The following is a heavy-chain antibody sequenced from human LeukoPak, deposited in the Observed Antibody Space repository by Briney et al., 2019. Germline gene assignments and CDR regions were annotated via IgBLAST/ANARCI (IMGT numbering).Heavy chain of an antibody. D-gene: IGHD3-3*01. CDR2: ISSSGSTI. CDR1: GFTFSDYY. Sequence: GGSLRLSCAASGFTFSDYYMSWIRQAPGKGLEWVSYISSSGSTIYYAGSVKGRFTISRDNAKNSLYLQMNSLRAEDTAVYYCARDTPEYYDFWSGYGMDVWGQGTTVTVSS. V-gene: IGHV3-11*01. J-gene: IGHJ6*02. CDR3: ARDTPEYYDFWSGYGMDV.